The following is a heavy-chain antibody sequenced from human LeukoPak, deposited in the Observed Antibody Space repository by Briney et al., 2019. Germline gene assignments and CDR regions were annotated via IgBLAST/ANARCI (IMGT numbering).Heavy chain of an antibody. Sequence: GSSVKVSCRASGGTFSSYAISWVRQAPGQGLEWMGGIIPIFGTANYAQKFQGRVTITADESTSTAYMELSSLRSEDTAVYYCARDTLYSSGWSALDYWGQGTLVTVSS. CDR2: IIPIFGTA. V-gene: IGHV1-69*01. D-gene: IGHD6-19*01. CDR1: GGTFSSYA. J-gene: IGHJ4*02. CDR3: ARDTLYSSGWSALDY.